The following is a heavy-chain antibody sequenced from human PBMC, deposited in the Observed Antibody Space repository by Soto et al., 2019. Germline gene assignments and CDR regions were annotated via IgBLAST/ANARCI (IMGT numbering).Heavy chain of an antibody. CDR2: IYHSGSA. Sequence: SETLSPTCAVSGGSISSSNCWSWVRQPPGKRLEWIGEIYHSGSANYNPSLKSRVTIAVDKSKNQFSLKLSSVTAADTAVYYCARGGNYDILTGFPYYFDYWGQGTLVTVS. CDR3: ARGGNYDILTGFPYYFDY. CDR1: GGSISSSNC. J-gene: IGHJ4*02. D-gene: IGHD3-9*01. V-gene: IGHV4-4*02.